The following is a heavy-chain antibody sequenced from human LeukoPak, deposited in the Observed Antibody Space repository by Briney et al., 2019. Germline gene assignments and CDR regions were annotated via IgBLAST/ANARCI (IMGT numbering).Heavy chain of an antibody. CDR1: GFTFSRYT. J-gene: IGHJ4*02. D-gene: IGHD1-26*01. V-gene: IGHV3-21*04. Sequence: GGSLRLSCAASGFTFSRYTMNWVRQAPGKGLEWVSSISSNSLFKYYVDSLKGRFIISRDNAKNSLSLQMNSLRAEDTAVYYCARRRDSGSLQHFDYWGQGTLVTVSS. CDR3: ARRRDSGSLQHFDY. CDR2: ISSNSLFK.